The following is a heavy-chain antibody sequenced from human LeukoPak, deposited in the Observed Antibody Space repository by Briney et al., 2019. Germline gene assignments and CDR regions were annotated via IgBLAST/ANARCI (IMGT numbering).Heavy chain of an antibody. CDR3: GSDEMDYHDSSGYYYSDY. D-gene: IGHD3-22*01. Sequence: PGGSLRLSCAASGITFSSFGMTWVRQAPGKGLEWVAAIGGGAGSTYYADSVKGRFTISRDNSKNTLYLQMNSLGAEDTAVYYCGSDEMDYHDSSGYYYSDYWGQGTLVTVSS. V-gene: IGHV3-23*01. J-gene: IGHJ4*02. CDR2: IGGGAGST. CDR1: GITFSSFG.